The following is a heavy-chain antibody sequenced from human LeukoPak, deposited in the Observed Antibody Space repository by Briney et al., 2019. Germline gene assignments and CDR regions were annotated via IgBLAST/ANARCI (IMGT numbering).Heavy chain of an antibody. J-gene: IGHJ4*02. D-gene: IGHD3-10*01. CDR3: ATGAMVYEY. CDR1: GSTLTEIS. Sequence: ASVKVSCKVSGSTLTEISIDWVRQAPGKGLECMGTFGPQVGETIHAQNLQGRLKMTADTCTDTAYMEVTSLQSEDTAVYYCATGAMVYEYWGQGTLVTVSS. V-gene: IGHV1-24*01. CDR2: FGPQVGET.